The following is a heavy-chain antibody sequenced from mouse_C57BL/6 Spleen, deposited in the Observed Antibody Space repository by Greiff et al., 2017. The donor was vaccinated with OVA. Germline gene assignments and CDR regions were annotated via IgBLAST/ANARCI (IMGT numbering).Heavy chain of an antibody. D-gene: IGHD2-4*01. Sequence: EVQLQQSGPELVKPGASVKISCKASGYTFTDYYMNWVKQSHGKSLEWIGDINPNNGGTSYNQKFKGKATLTVDKSSSTAYMELRSLTSEDSAVYYCARDYDYDAGGSYFDYWGQGTTLTVSS. CDR3: ARDYDYDAGGSYFDY. CDR2: INPNNGGT. V-gene: IGHV1-26*01. J-gene: IGHJ2*01. CDR1: GYTFTDYY.